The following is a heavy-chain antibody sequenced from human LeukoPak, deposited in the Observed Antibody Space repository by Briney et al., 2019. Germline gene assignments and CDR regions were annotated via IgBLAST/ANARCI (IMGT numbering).Heavy chain of an antibody. CDR3: ARVFPRGYSGYLTEY. Sequence: GGALRLSCAASGFTFSSYEMSWVRQAPGKGLEWVSYICCGGSTIYYADSVKGRFTISRDNAKNSLYLQTNRLRAEDTAVYYCARVFPRGYSGYLTEYWGQGTLVSVSS. CDR1: GFTFSSYE. CDR2: ICCGGSTI. V-gene: IGHV3-48*03. D-gene: IGHD5-12*01. J-gene: IGHJ4*02.